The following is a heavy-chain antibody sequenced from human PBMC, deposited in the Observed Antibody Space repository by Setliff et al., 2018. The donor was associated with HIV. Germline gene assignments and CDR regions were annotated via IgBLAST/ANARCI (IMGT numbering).Heavy chain of an antibody. Sequence: SETLSLTCTVSGGSISSSSYYWGWIRQPPGKGLEWIGGIHESGSTHYNPSLKSRVTISVDTSKNQFSLKLSSVTAADTAVYYCARHKSQPYYFDYWGQGTLVTVSS. CDR3: ARHKSQPYYFDY. CDR2: IHESGST. CDR1: GGSISSSSYY. V-gene: IGHV4-39*01. J-gene: IGHJ4*02.